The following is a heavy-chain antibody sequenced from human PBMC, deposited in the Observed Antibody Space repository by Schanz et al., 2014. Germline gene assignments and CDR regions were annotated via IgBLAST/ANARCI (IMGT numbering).Heavy chain of an antibody. CDR2: ISYDGRHK. V-gene: IGHV3-30*04. J-gene: IGHJ6*02. CDR1: RFTISRNP. CDR3: AKDDTQVNGMDV. Sequence: QVHLVESGGGVVQPGRSLRLSCTGSRFTISRNPIHWVRQAPGKGLERVAIISYDGRHKNYADSVKGRFTISRDNSKNTLHLQMNSLRVEDTAVYYCAKDDTQVNGMDVWGQGTTVTVSS.